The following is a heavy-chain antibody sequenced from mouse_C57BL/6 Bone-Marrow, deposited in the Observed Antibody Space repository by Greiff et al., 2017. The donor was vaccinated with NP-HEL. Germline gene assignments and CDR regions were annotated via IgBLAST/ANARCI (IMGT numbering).Heavy chain of an antibody. V-gene: IGHV1-50*01. CDR1: GYTFTSYW. Sequence: QVQLQQPGAELVKPGASVKLSCKASGYTFTSYWMQWVKQRPGQGLEWIGEIDPSDSYTNYNQKFKGKATLTVDTSPSTAYMQLSSLTSEDSAVYYCARKRGAMDYWGQGTSVTVSS. CDR2: IDPSDSYT. CDR3: ARKRGAMDY. J-gene: IGHJ4*01.